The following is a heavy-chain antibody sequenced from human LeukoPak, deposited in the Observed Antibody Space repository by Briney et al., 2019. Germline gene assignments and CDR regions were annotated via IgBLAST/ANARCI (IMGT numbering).Heavy chain of an antibody. Sequence: GGPLRLSCAASGFTFSDYYMSWIRQAPGKGLEWVSYISSSGSTIYYADSVKGRFTISRDNAKNTLYLQMNSLRAEDTAVYYCARDEEWELLPGFDYWGQGTLVTVSS. D-gene: IGHD1-26*01. CDR2: ISSSGSTI. J-gene: IGHJ4*02. V-gene: IGHV3-11*04. CDR3: ARDEEWELLPGFDY. CDR1: GFTFSDYY.